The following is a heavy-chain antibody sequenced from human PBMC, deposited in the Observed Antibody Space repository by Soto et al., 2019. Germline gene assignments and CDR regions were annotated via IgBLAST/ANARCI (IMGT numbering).Heavy chain of an antibody. Sequence: QVQLVESGGGVVQPGRSLRLSCAASGFTFSSYAMHWVRQAPGKGLEWVVVISYDGSNKYYADSVKGRFTISRDNSKNTLYLQMNSLRAEDTALYYCAREGGEHYGNYKAFDYWGQGTLVTVSS. J-gene: IGHJ4*02. CDR3: AREGGEHYGNYKAFDY. CDR2: ISYDGSNK. D-gene: IGHD4-17*01. V-gene: IGHV3-30-3*01. CDR1: GFTFSSYA.